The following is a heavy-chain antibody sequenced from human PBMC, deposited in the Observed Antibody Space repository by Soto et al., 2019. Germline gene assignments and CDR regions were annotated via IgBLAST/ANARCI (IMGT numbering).Heavy chain of an antibody. Sequence: GGSLRLSCAASGFTFSSYAMHWVRQAPGKGLEWVAVISYDGSNKYYADSVKGRFTISRDNSKNTMYLQMNSLRAEDTAVYYCARVSCSGGSCYYQYYFDYWGQGTLVTVSS. V-gene: IGHV3-30-3*01. J-gene: IGHJ4*02. D-gene: IGHD2-15*01. CDR3: ARVSCSGGSCYYQYYFDY. CDR2: ISYDGSNK. CDR1: GFTFSSYA.